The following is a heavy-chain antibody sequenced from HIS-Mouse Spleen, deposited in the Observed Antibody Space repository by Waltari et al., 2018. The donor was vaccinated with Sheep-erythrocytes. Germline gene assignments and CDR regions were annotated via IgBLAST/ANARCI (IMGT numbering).Heavy chain of an antibody. V-gene: IGHV3-21*01. CDR3: ARVASGATFDY. Sequence: EVQLVEPGGGLVKPGGSLRLSCAASAFTFSSYSMNWVRQAPGKGLEWVSSISSSSSYIYYADSVKGRFTISRDNAKNSLYLQMNSLRAEDTAVYYCARVASGATFDYWGQGTLVTVSS. CDR2: ISSSSSYI. D-gene: IGHD1-26*01. J-gene: IGHJ4*02. CDR1: AFTFSSYS.